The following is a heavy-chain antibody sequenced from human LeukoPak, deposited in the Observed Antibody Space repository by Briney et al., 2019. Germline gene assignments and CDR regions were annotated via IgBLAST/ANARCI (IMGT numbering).Heavy chain of an antibody. Sequence: SETLSLTCAVYGGSFSDYYWSWIRQPAGKGLEWIGRIYTSGSTNYNPSLKSRVTMSVDTSKNQFSLKLSSVTAADTAVYYCAKVWFGELFAGDAFDIWGQGTMVTVSS. CDR1: GGSFSDYY. CDR2: IYTSGST. D-gene: IGHD3-10*01. CDR3: AKVWFGELFAGDAFDI. V-gene: IGHV4-59*10. J-gene: IGHJ3*02.